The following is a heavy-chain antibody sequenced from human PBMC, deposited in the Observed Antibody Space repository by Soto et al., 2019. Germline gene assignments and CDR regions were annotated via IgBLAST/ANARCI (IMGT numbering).Heavy chain of an antibody. D-gene: IGHD3-16*01. CDR3: ARVRYATPDWFDP. J-gene: IGHJ5*02. CDR1: GGSISSGGYY. CDR2: IYYSGST. Sequence: SETLSLTCTVSGGSISSGGYYWSWVRQHPGKGLEWIGYIYYSGSTYYNPSLKSRVTMSVDTSENQFSLKLTSVTAADTAVYYCARVRYATPDWFDPWGQGTLVTVSS. V-gene: IGHV4-31*03.